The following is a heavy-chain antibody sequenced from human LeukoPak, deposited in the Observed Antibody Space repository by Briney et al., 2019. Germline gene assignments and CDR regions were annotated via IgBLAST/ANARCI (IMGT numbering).Heavy chain of an antibody. CDR3: ATLLVVPAAKGPYFDY. CDR2: ISGSGGST. CDR1: GFTFSSYA. Sequence: PGGCLRLSCAASGFTFSSYAMSWVRQAPGKGLEWVSAISGSGGSTYYADSVKGRFTISRDNSKNTLYLQMNSLRAEDTAVYYCATLLVVPAAKGPYFDYWGQGTLVTVSS. V-gene: IGHV3-23*01. D-gene: IGHD2-2*01. J-gene: IGHJ4*02.